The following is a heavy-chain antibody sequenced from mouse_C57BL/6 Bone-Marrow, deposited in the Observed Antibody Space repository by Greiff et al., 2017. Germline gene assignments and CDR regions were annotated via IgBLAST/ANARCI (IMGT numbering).Heavy chain of an antibody. CDR3: AQLGDWYFDV. J-gene: IGHJ1*03. CDR2: ISSGSSTI. CDR1: GFTFSDYG. V-gene: IGHV5-17*01. Sequence: EVKLMESGGGLVKPGGSLKLSCAASGFTFSDYGMHWVRQAPEKGLEWVAYISSGSSTIYYADTVKGRSTIARDNAKNTLFLQMTSLRSEDTAMYYCAQLGDWYFDVWGTGATVTVSS.